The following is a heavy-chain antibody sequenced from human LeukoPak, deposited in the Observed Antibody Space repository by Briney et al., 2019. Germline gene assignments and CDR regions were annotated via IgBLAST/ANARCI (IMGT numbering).Heavy chain of an antibody. J-gene: IGHJ6*03. Sequence: GESLKISCKASGYSFARYWIGWVRQMPGNGLEWLGIIYPGDSETKYSPSFQGQVTISVDKSTSTAYLQWSSLKASDTAIYISAIHEVVPVISLGHYNYHYYMAVWGTGTTVTVSS. CDR1: GYSFARYW. D-gene: IGHD3-10*01. CDR2: IYPGDSET. CDR3: AIHEVVPVISLGHYNYHYYMAV. V-gene: IGHV5-51*01.